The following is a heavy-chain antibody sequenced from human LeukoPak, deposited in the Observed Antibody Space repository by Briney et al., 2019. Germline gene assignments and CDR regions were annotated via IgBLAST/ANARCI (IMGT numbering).Heavy chain of an antibody. Sequence: GGSLRLSCAAPGFSFSSYAMNWVRQAPGKGLEWVSAISGSGGSTYYADSVKGRFTISRDNSKNTLYLQMNSLRAEDTAIYYCAKKYSTGLDPWGQGTLVTVSS. D-gene: IGHD1-26*01. V-gene: IGHV3-23*01. J-gene: IGHJ5*02. CDR3: AKKYSTGLDP. CDR1: GFSFSSYA. CDR2: ISGSGGST.